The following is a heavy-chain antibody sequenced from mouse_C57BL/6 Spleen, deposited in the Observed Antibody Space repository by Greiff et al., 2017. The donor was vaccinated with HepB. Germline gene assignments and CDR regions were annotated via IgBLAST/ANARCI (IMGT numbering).Heavy chain of an antibody. D-gene: IGHD4-1*01. CDR2: ISYDGSN. V-gene: IGHV3-6*01. CDR1: GYSITSGYY. CDR3: ARGGTGTVAY. Sequence: EVKLQESGPGLVKPSQSLSLTCSVTGYSITSGYYWNWIRQFPGNKLEWMGYISYDGSNNYNPSLKNRISITRVTSKNQFFLKLNSVTTEDTATYYCARGGTGTVAYWGQGTLVTVSA. J-gene: IGHJ3*01.